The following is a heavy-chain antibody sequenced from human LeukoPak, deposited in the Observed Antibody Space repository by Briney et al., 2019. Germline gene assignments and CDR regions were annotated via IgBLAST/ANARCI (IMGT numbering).Heavy chain of an antibody. D-gene: IGHD3-10*01. J-gene: IGHJ4*02. CDR2: INTDGSIT. CDR3: ARDRGPRTGFMVREAYDY. V-gene: IGHV3-74*01. Sequence: GGSLRLSCAASGFAFSDYWIHWVRQAPGKGLVWVSRINTDGSITNYADSVKGRFSISRDNAKNTLYLQMSSLRAEDTAVYYCARDRGPRTGFMVREAYDYWGQGTLVTVSS. CDR1: GFAFSDYW.